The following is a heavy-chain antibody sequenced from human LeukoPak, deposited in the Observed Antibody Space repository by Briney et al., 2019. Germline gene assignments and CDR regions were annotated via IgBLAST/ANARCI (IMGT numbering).Heavy chain of an antibody. V-gene: IGHV3-21*01. CDR1: AFTFSSYS. CDR3: ARDIAGRELLDY. J-gene: IGHJ4*02. D-gene: IGHD1-26*01. CDR2: ISSSSHYI. Sequence: GRSLRLSCAASAFTFSSYSMNWVRQAPRKGLEWVSSISSSSHYIYHADSVKGRFTISRDNAKNSLYLQMNSLRVEDTAVYYCARDIAGRELLDYWGQGTLVTVSS.